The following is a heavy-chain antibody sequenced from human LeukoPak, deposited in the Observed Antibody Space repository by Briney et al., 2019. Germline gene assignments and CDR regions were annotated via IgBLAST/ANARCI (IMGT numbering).Heavy chain of an antibody. CDR2: ISGSGGST. Sequence: GGSLRLSCAASGFTFSSYAMSWVRQAPGKGLEWVSAISGSGGSTYYADSVKGRFTISRDNSKNTLYLQMNSLRAEDTAVYYCAKGSIVVVVAAGDAFDIWGQGTMVTVSS. CDR1: GFTFSSYA. V-gene: IGHV3-23*01. D-gene: IGHD2-15*01. CDR3: AKGSIVVVVAAGDAFDI. J-gene: IGHJ3*02.